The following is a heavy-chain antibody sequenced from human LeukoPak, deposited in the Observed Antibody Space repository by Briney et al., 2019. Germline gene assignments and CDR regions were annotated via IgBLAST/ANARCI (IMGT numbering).Heavy chain of an antibody. CDR2: IWYDGSSE. CDR3: AKDDNWRGSYNYYYMDV. J-gene: IGHJ6*03. V-gene: IGHV3-33*06. CDR1: GVNFGSYG. D-gene: IGHD3-3*01. Sequence: AGSLRLSCAASGVNFGSYGMHWVRQAPGKGLEWVAVIWYDGSSEQYADSVKGRFTISRDNSRDTLYLQMNSLRAEDTAVYYCAKDDNWRGSYNYYYMDVWGKGTSVTVSS.